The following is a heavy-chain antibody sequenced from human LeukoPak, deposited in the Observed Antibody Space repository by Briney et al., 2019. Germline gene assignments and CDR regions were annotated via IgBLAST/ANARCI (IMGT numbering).Heavy chain of an antibody. J-gene: IGHJ4*02. D-gene: IGHD3-22*01. CDR2: IWYDGSNK. Sequence: GGSLRLSCAASGFTFSSYGMHWVRQAPGKGLEWVAVIWYDGSNKYYADSVKGRFTISRDNSKNTLYLQMNSLRAEDTAVYYCVRDTWDYYDSSGYDYWGQGTLVTVSS. CDR3: VRDTWDYYDSSGYDY. V-gene: IGHV3-33*01. CDR1: GFTFSSYG.